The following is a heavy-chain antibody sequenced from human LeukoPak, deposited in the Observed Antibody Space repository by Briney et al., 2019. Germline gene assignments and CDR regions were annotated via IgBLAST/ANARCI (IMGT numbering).Heavy chain of an antibody. CDR1: GGSFSGYY. CDR2: INHSGST. CDR3: ARKAVAVNY. V-gene: IGHV4-34*01. Sequence: SETLSLTCAVYGGSFSGYYWSWIRQPPGKGLEWIGEINHSGSTNYNPSLKSRVIISVDTSKNQFSLKLSSVTAADTAVYYCARKAVAVNYWGQGTLVTVSS. D-gene: IGHD6-19*01. J-gene: IGHJ4*02.